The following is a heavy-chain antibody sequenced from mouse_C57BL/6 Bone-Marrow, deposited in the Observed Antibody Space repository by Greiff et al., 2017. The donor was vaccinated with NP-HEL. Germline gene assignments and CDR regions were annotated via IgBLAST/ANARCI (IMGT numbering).Heavy chain of an antibody. D-gene: IGHD1-1*01. CDR3: ARSFRYYYGSSPYYFDY. CDR1: GYTFTDYN. CDR2: INPNNGGT. Sequence: VQLQQSGPELVKPGASVKIPCKASGYTFTDYNMDWVKQSHGKSLEWIGDINPNNGGTIYNQKFKGKATLTVDKSSSTAYMELRSLTSEDTAVYYCARSFRYYYGSSPYYFDYWGQGTPLTVSS. J-gene: IGHJ2*01. V-gene: IGHV1-18*01.